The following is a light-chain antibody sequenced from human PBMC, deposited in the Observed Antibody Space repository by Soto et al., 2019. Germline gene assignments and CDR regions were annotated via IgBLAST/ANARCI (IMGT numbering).Light chain of an antibody. CDR3: CLYISATTYV. CDR1: SGFVGSFSL. J-gene: IGLJ1*01. V-gene: IGLV2-23*01. Sequence: QSALAQPASVSGSPGQSITISCTGTSGFVGSFSLVSWYQQHPGTAPKLMISEGHRRPSGVPDRFSGSTSVNSASLTISGLQADDEADYYCCLYISATTYVFGTGTKVTVL. CDR2: EGH.